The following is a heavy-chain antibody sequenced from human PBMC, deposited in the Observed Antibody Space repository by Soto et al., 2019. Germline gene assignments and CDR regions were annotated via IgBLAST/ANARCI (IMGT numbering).Heavy chain of an antibody. CDR3: SRGYYDLWSGYRPHMDV. Sequence: PGGSLRLSCAASGFTFSGSAMHWVRQASGKGLEWVGRIRSKANSYATAYAASVKGRFTISRDDSKNTAYLQMNSLKTEDTAVYYCSRGYYDLWSGYRPHMDVWGQGTTVTVSS. V-gene: IGHV3-73*01. CDR1: GFTFSGSA. D-gene: IGHD3-3*01. J-gene: IGHJ6*02. CDR2: IRSKANSYAT.